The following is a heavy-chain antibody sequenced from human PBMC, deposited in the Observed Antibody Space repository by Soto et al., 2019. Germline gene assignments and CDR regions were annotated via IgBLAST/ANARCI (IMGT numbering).Heavy chain of an antibody. D-gene: IGHD4-17*01. Sequence: GGSLRLSCAVSGFTFSDYWMSWVRQAPGKGLEWVANIKQDGNEKYYADSVKGRFTISRDNSKNTLYLQMNSLRAEDTAVYYCARDSDYGGNSHWFDPWGQGTLVTVSS. CDR2: IKQDGNEK. V-gene: IGHV3-7*01. CDR3: ARDSDYGGNSHWFDP. CDR1: GFTFSDYW. J-gene: IGHJ5*02.